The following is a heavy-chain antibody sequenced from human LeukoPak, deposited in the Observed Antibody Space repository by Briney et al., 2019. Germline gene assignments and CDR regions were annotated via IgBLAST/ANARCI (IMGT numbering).Heavy chain of an antibody. CDR2: VYHSGIT. V-gene: IGHV4-38-2*01. CDR3: ARVYCTRTTCNDDAFDV. Sequence: TSETLSLTCAVSGFSINMGYYWGWIREPPGAALEWIANVYHSGITNYTPSLKSRVTISVDTSKNQFSLKLSSVTTADTAVYYCARVYCTRTTCNDDAFDVWGQGILVTVSS. J-gene: IGHJ3*01. CDR1: GFSINMGYY. D-gene: IGHD2/OR15-2a*01.